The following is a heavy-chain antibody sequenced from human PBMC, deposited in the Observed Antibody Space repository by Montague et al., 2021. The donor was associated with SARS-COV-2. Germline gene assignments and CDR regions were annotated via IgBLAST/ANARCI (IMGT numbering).Heavy chain of an antibody. D-gene: IGHD3-16*01. CDR1: GGSVSSDNW. CDR2: IYHSGTT. CDR3: ALPLGGARFDP. Sequence: GTLSLTCSVSGGSVSSDNWWTWVRQPPGKGLEWIGDIYHSGTTNYSPSLKSRLTISLDKSKNQFSLKLMSVTAADTAVYYCALPLGGARFDPWGQGTLVIVSS. J-gene: IGHJ5*02. V-gene: IGHV4-4*02.